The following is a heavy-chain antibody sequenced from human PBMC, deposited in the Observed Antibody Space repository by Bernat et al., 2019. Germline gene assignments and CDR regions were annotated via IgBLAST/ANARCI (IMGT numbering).Heavy chain of an antibody. CDR1: GGSISSSSYY. D-gene: IGHD3-10*01. Sequence: QLQLQESGPGLVKPSETLSLTCTVSGGSISSSSYYWGWIRQPPGKGLEWIGSIYYSGSTYYNPSLKSRVTISVDTSKNQFSLKLSSVTAADTAVYYCARSPMGSAYGFGHTLDYWGQGTLVTVSS. J-gene: IGHJ4*02. V-gene: IGHV4-39*07. CDR2: IYYSGST. CDR3: ARSPMGSAYGFGHTLDY.